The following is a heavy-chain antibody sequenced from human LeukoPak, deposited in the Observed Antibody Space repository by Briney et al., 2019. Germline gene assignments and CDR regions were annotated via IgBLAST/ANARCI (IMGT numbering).Heavy chain of an antibody. CDR2: ISSSGSTI. CDR1: GFTFSSYW. Sequence: GGSLRLSCAASGFTFSSYWMHWVRQAPGKGLEWVSYISSSGSTIYYADSVKGRFTISRDNAKNSLYLQMNSLRAEDTAVYYCAREGVWGMAMEFDYWGQGTLVTVSS. V-gene: IGHV3-48*04. D-gene: IGHD5-24*01. J-gene: IGHJ4*02. CDR3: AREGVWGMAMEFDY.